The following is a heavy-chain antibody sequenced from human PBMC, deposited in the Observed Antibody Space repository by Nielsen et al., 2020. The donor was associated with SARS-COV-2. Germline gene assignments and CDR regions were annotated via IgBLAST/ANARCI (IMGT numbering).Heavy chain of an antibody. CDR2: IYHRGST. CDR3: ARDCSCGLGSSPSYYFDS. D-gene: IGHD7-27*01. Sequence: SETLSLTCTVFGGSIGSYYWSWIRQPPGKGLEWIGEIYHRGSTNYSPSLKTRVTISVDKSKNQFSLELRSVTAADTAVYYCARDCSCGLGSSPSYYFDSWGQGTLFPFSS. CDR1: GGSIGSYY. J-gene: IGHJ4*02. V-gene: IGHV4-59*12.